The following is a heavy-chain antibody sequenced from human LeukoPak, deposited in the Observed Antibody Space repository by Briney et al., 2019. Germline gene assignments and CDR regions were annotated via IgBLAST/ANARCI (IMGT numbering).Heavy chain of an antibody. CDR2: IIPIFGTA. D-gene: IGHD2-2*01. Sequence: SVKVSCKASGGTFSSYAISWVRQAPGQGLEWMGGIIPIFGTANYAQKFQGRVTITADESTSTAYVELSSLRSEDTAVYYCARDPPSYCSSTSCQNGGDAFDIWGQGTMVTVSS. CDR3: ARDPPSYCSSTSCQNGGDAFDI. J-gene: IGHJ3*02. V-gene: IGHV1-69*13. CDR1: GGTFSSYA.